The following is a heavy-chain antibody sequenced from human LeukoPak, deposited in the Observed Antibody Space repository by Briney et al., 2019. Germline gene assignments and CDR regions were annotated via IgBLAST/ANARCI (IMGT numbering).Heavy chain of an antibody. V-gene: IGHV1-2*02. D-gene: IGHD2-2*01. CDR3: ARGGPAPEGYCFFDL. J-gene: IGHJ2*01. CDR1: GYTFTCYY. Sequence: GASVKVSCKASGYTFTCYYLDWVRQAPGQGLEWMGWIIPNRGGRNYAQKVQGRGTMTRDRAISTAYMDLSSLRSADTAVYYCARGGPAPEGYCFFDLWGRGTLVTVSS. CDR2: IIPNRGGR.